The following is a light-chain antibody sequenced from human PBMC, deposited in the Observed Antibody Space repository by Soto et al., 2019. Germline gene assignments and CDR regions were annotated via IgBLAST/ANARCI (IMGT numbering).Light chain of an antibody. CDR2: DAS. CDR1: QSISNY. J-gene: IGKJ2*01. V-gene: IGKV3-11*01. CDR3: QLRSNWPQVT. Sequence: EIVLTQSPATLSLSPGERATLSCRASQSISNYLAWYQQKPGQAPRLLIYDASNRATGIPARFSGSGSGTDFTLTISSLEPEDFAVYYCQLRSNWPQVTLGQGTKLEIK.